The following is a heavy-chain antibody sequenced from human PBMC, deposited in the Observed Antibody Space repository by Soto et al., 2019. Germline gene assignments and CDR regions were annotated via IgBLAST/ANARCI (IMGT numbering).Heavy chain of an antibody. CDR2: IIPIFGTA. J-gene: IGHJ4*02. Sequence: ASVKVSCKASGVTFSSYAISWVRQAPGQGLEWMGGIIPIFGTANYAQKFQGRVTITADESTSTAYMELSSLRSEDTAVYYCTSKGNSMDYWGQGTLVTVSS. CDR3: TSKGNSMDY. D-gene: IGHD4-4*01. V-gene: IGHV1-69*13. CDR1: GVTFSSYA.